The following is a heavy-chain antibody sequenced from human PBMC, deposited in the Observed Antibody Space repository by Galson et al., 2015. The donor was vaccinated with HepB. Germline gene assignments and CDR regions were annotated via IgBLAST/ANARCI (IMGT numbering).Heavy chain of an antibody. D-gene: IGHD2-2*01. CDR3: ISRYCSSTSCYVY. CDR1: GFTFSGSA. Sequence: SLRLSCAASGFTFSGSAMHWVRQASGKGLEWVGRIRSKANSYATVYAASVKGRFTISRDDSKNTAYLQMNSLKAEDTAVYYCISRYCSSTSCYVYWGQGTLVTVSS. V-gene: IGHV3-73*01. CDR2: IRSKANSYAT. J-gene: IGHJ4*02.